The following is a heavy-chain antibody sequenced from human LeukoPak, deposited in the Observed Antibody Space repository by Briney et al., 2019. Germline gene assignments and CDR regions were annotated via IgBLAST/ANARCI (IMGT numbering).Heavy chain of an antibody. CDR1: GGTFSSYA. CDR2: IIPIFGTA. D-gene: IGHD6-13*01. Sequence: ASVKVSCKASGGTFSSYAISWVRLAPGQGLEWMGGIIPIFGTANYAQKFQGRVTITTDESTSTAYMELSSLRSEDTAVYYCAGGLAAAGDYWGQGTLVTVSS. CDR3: AGGLAAAGDY. V-gene: IGHV1-69*05. J-gene: IGHJ4*02.